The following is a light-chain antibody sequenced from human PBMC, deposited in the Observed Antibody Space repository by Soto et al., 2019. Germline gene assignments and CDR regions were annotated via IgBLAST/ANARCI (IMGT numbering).Light chain of an antibody. CDR1: QSISAW. Sequence: DIQMTQSPSTLSASVGDRVTITCRASQSISAWLAWYQKKPGKAPKLLIYDASSLETGVPSRFSGSGSGTEFTLTISSLQPDDFATYYCQQYNDYSYTFGQGTKLEIK. CDR3: QQYNDYSYT. J-gene: IGKJ2*01. CDR2: DAS. V-gene: IGKV1-5*01.